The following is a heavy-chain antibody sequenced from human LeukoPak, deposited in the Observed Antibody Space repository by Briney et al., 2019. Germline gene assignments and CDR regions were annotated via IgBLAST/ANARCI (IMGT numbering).Heavy chain of an antibody. CDR2: IKSDGSST. V-gene: IGHV3-74*01. D-gene: IGHD4-11*01. Sequence: PGGSLRLSCAASGFTFSSYWMHWVRQGPGKGLVWVSRIKSDGSSTNYADSVKGRFTISRDNAKNTVYLQMNTLRAEDTAVYYCGRSPYGNYVDYWGQGTLVTVSS. CDR1: GFTFSSYW. J-gene: IGHJ4*02. CDR3: GRSPYGNYVDY.